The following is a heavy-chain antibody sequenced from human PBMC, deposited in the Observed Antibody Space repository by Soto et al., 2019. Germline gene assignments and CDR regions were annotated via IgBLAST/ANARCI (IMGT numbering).Heavy chain of an antibody. CDR3: VRDGTKTLRDWFDP. CDR2: IYATGTT. J-gene: IGHJ5*02. D-gene: IGHD1-1*01. Sequence: PSESLSLSCTVSGASISGFYWSWIRKSAGKGLEWIGRIYATGTTDYNPSLKSRVMMSVDTSKKQFSLKLRSVTAADTAVYYCVRDGTKTLRDWFDPWGQGISVTVSS. CDR1: GASISGFY. V-gene: IGHV4-4*07.